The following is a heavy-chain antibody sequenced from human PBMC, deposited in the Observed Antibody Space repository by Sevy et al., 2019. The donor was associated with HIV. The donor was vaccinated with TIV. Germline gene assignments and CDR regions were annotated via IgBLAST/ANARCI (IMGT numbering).Heavy chain of an antibody. Sequence: GGSLRLSCADSGVTFSTYAMSWVRQAPGKGLEWVSTISGHGGSTYYAGAVKGRFTISRDNSKKMENLQMNSLRAEDTAVYYCAKDSGISAQIVVALRYWGQGTQVTVSS. CDR3: AKDSGISAQIVVALRY. CDR1: GVTFSTYA. D-gene: IGHD3-22*01. J-gene: IGHJ4*02. CDR2: ISGHGGST. V-gene: IGHV3-23*01.